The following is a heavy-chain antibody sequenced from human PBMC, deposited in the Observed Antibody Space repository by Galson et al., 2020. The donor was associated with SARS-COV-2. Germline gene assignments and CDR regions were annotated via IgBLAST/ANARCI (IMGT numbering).Heavy chain of an antibody. CDR1: GFTFRNYG. J-gene: IGHJ4*02. CDR2: LSYDGSNE. Sequence: GESLKISCAASGFTFRNYGFHWFRQAPGKGLEWVAVLSYDGSNEKYADSVKGRFTISRDNSKNTLLLQMNSLRGDDTAVYFCARSRADSYGDYWGQGALVTVSS. V-gene: IGHV3-30*03. D-gene: IGHD5-18*01. CDR3: ARSRADSYGDY.